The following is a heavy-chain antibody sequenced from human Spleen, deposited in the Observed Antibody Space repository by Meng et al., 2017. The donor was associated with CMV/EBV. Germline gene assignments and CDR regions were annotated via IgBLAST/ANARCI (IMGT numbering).Heavy chain of an antibody. Sequence: ASVKVSCKASAYSFIDYHIHWVRQAPGQGLEWMGWINPDSGATNYAQRFQGRVTMTRDKSIRTAYMELSWLRSDDTAVYYCARMGIVLQNYYYYYGMDVWGQGTTVTVSS. D-gene: IGHD2/OR15-2a*01. CDR1: AYSFIDYH. J-gene: IGHJ6*02. V-gene: IGHV1-2*02. CDR2: INPDSGAT. CDR3: ARMGIVLQNYYYYYGMDV.